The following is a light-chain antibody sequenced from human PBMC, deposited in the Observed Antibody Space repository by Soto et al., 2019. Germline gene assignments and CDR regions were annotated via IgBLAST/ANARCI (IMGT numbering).Light chain of an antibody. Sequence: QAVVTQPPSASGTPGQRVTISCSGSSSNIGSKTVNWYQQLPGTVPKLLIYNSYQRPSGVPDRFSGSKSGTSASLAISGLQSEDEVDYYCAAWDASLNGYVFGAGTKLTVL. J-gene: IGLJ1*01. CDR2: NSY. CDR1: SSNIGSKT. CDR3: AAWDASLNGYV. V-gene: IGLV1-44*01.